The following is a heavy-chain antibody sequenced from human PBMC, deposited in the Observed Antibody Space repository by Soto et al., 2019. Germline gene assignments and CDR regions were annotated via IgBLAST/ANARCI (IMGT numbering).Heavy chain of an antibody. J-gene: IGHJ4*02. CDR1: GYTFSTYG. CDR3: ARMVTTLAVTAFDS. Sequence: QLQLVQSGGDVKKPGASVKVSCKASGYTFSTYGVSWVRQAPGQGLEWMGWISTFNGATTYAQKLQARLPLTTDTSTRTPYMALRSFTTDDTAVYYFARMVTTLAVTAFDSWGQGTLVTVSS. CDR2: ISTFNGAT. V-gene: IGHV1-18*01. D-gene: IGHD4-17*01.